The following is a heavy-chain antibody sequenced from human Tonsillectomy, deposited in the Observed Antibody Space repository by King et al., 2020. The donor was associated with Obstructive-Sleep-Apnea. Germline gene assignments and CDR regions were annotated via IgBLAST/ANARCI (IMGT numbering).Heavy chain of an antibody. CDR1: GFSFSNYG. Sequence: VQLVESGGGLIQPGGSLRLSCAASGFSFSNYGLTWVRQAPGKGLEWVSAISGSGGSTYYADSVKGRFTLSRDNSKNTLYLQMNSLRAEDTALYYCAKDPTYNYIWGSDIWGQGTMVTVPS. CDR3: AKDPTYNYIWGSDI. J-gene: IGHJ3*02. V-gene: IGHV3-23*04. D-gene: IGHD3-16*01. CDR2: ISGSGGST.